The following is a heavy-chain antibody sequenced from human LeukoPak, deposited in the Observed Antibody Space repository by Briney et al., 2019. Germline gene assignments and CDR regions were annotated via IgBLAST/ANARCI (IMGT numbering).Heavy chain of an antibody. Sequence: GGSLRLSCAASGFTFSSYEMNWVRQAPGKGLEWVSYISSSGSTIYYADSVKGRFTISRDNAKNSLYLLMNSLRAEDTAVYYCARVGNSPDYWGQGTLVTVSS. J-gene: IGHJ4*02. CDR2: ISSSGSTI. D-gene: IGHD4-23*01. CDR1: GFTFSSYE. V-gene: IGHV3-48*03. CDR3: ARVGNSPDY.